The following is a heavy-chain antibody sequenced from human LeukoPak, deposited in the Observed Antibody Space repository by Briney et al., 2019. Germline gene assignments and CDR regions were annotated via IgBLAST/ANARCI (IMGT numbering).Heavy chain of an antibody. CDR2: IGGRDGVTT. D-gene: IGHD1-26*01. J-gene: IGHJ3*02. Sequence: GGTLRLSCAASGFTFSSYGMNWVRQAPGKGLEWVSGIGGRDGVTTYYTSSVKGRFTISRDNAKNSLYLQMNSLRAEDTAVYYCARDLGGSYSRDAFDIWGQGTMVTVSS. CDR1: GFTFSSYG. CDR3: ARDLGGSYSRDAFDI. V-gene: IGHV3-23*01.